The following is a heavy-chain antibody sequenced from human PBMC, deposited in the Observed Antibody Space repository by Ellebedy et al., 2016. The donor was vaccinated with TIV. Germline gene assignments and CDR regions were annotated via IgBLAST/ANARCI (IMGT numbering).Heavy chain of an antibody. D-gene: IGHD1-14*01. V-gene: IGHV3-30*18. CDR3: AKGPGTASFFEY. Sequence: GGSLRLSXVASGFIFSNFGVHWVRQVPGKGLEWLAVISYDGSRKYYADSVKGRFTISRDNSKNTLYLQMDSLRSEDTAVYYCAKGPGTASFFEYWGQGTLVTVSS. J-gene: IGHJ4*02. CDR2: ISYDGSRK. CDR1: GFIFSNFG.